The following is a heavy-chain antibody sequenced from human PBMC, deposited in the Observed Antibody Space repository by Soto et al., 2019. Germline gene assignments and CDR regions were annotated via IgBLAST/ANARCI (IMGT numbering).Heavy chain of an antibody. CDR1: GFTFSSYS. V-gene: IGHV3-21*01. D-gene: IGHD3-3*01. CDR3: ATGGTIFGVVTRY. Sequence: GGSLRLSCAASGFTFSSYSMNWVRQAPGKGLEWVSSISSSSSYIYYADSVKGRFTISRDNAKNSLYLQMNSLRAEDTAVYYCATGGTIFGVVTRYWGQGTLVTVSS. J-gene: IGHJ4*02. CDR2: ISSSSSYI.